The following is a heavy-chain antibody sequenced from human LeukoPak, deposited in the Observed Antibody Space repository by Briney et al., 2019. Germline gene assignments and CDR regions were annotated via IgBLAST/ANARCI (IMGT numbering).Heavy chain of an antibody. V-gene: IGHV4-59*01. Sequence: KPSETLSLTCTVSGGSISSYYWSWIRQPPGKGLGWIGDIYYSGSTNYNPSLKSRVTISVDTSKNQFSLKLSSVTAADTAVYYCARVHAYYDILTGYYNDLSQAYYFDYWGQGTLVTVSS. J-gene: IGHJ4*02. D-gene: IGHD3-9*01. CDR1: GGSISSYY. CDR2: IYYSGST. CDR3: ARVHAYYDILTGYYNDLSQAYYFDY.